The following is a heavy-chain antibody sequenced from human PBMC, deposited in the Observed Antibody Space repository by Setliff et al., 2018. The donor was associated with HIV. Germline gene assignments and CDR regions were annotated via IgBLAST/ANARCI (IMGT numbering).Heavy chain of an antibody. CDR1: GFTFDDYG. CDR2: INWNGGST. J-gene: IGHJ6*03. Sequence: PGGSLRLSCAASGFTFDDYGMSWVRQAPGKGLEWVSGINWNGGSTGYADSVKGRFIISRDNAKNSLYLQMNSLRAEDTALYYCARAPRAVAGLNYYYYYYMDVWGKGTTVTV. CDR3: ARAPRAVAGLNYYYYYYMDV. D-gene: IGHD6-19*01. V-gene: IGHV3-20*04.